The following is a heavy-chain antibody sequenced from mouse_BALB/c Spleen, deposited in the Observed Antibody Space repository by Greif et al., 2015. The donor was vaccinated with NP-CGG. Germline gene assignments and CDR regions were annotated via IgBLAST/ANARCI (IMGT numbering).Heavy chain of an antibody. CDR3: ARELRLEYFDV. CDR1: GFTFSSYA. V-gene: IGHV5-6-5*01. CDR2: ISSGGST. Sequence: EVKLVESGGGLVKPGGSLKLSCAASGFTFSSYAMSWVRQTPEKRLEWVASISSGGSTYYPDSVKGRFTISRDNARNILYLQMSSLGSEDTAMYYCARELRLEYFDVWGAGTTVTGSS. D-gene: IGHD1-2*01. J-gene: IGHJ1*01.